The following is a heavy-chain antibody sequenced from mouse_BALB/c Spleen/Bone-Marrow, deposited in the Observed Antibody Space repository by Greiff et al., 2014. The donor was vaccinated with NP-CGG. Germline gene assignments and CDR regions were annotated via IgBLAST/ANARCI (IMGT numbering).Heavy chain of an antibody. V-gene: IGHV1-67*01. D-gene: IGHD1-1*01. CDR3: ARYGYGSSYYAMDY. CDR2: ISTYSGNT. J-gene: IGHJ4*01. Sequence: VKLVESGPELVRPGVSVKISCKGSGYTFTDYAMHWVKQSHAKSLEWIGVISTYSGNTNYNQKFKGKATMTLDKSSSTAYMELARLTSEDSAIYYCARYGYGSSYYAMDYWGQGTSVTVSS. CDR1: GYTFTDYA.